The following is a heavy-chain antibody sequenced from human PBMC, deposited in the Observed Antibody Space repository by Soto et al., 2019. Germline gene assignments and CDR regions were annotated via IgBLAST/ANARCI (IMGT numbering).Heavy chain of an antibody. D-gene: IGHD6-19*01. CDR3: AKDLSVGIVLPGTLDF. CDR2: ISSSGSIV. Sequence: GGSLRLSCAASGFTFSSYEMNWVRQAPGKGLEWVSYISSSGSIVHYAASVKGRFTISRDNAKSSLYLHMNSLRPEDTALYYCAKDLSVGIVLPGTLDFWGQGTLVTVSS. J-gene: IGHJ4*02. CDR1: GFTFSSYE. V-gene: IGHV3-48*03.